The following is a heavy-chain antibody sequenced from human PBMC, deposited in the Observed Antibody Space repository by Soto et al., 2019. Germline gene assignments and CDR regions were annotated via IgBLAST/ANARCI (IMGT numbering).Heavy chain of an antibody. Sequence: GGSLRLSCAASGFTVSSNYMSWVRQAPGKGLEWVSVIYSGGSTYYADSVKGRFTISRHNSKNTLYLQMNSLRAEDTAVYYCATHRTYGSGSYYNVLDYWGQGTLVTVSS. J-gene: IGHJ4*02. D-gene: IGHD3-10*01. CDR2: IYSGGST. CDR1: GFTVSSNY. CDR3: ATHRTYGSGSYYNVLDY. V-gene: IGHV3-53*04.